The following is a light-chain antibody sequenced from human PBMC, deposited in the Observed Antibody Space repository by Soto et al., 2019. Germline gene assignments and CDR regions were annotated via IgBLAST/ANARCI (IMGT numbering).Light chain of an antibody. V-gene: IGKV1-5*01. CDR3: QQYSAYPYT. Sequence: DIQMTQFPSTLSASVGDRVTITCRASQSISSWLAWYQQKPGKAPNLLIYDCSSWQSGVPSGFSGSGSGTEFTLTINRLQPDDFATYYCQQYSAYPYTFGQGTKVETK. CDR2: DCS. CDR1: QSISSW. J-gene: IGKJ2*01.